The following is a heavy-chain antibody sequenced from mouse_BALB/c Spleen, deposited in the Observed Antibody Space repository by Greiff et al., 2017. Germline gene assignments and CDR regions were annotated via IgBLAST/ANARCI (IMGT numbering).Heavy chain of an antibody. J-gene: IGHJ1*01. CDR3: ARIARWLLWYFDV. CDR1: GDSITSGY. Sequence: EVQLQESGPSLVKPSQTLSLTCSVTGDSITSGYWNWIRKFPGNKLEYMGYISYSGSTYYNPSLKSRISITRDTSKNQYYLQLNSVTTEDTATYYCARIARWLLWYFDVWGAGTTVTVSS. CDR2: ISYSGST. V-gene: IGHV3-8*02. D-gene: IGHD2-3*01.